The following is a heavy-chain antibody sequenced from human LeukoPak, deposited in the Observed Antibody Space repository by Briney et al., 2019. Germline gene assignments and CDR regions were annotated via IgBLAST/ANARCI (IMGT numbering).Heavy chain of an antibody. CDR2: VTGSGGDT. Sequence: GGSLRLSCAASGFTFSNYAMSWVRHTPGKGLECVSVVTGSGGDTYYTGSVNGRFTISRDNSKNTLYLQMNSLRAEDTAVYYCARGTLEHCSGASCYPLDSWGQGTLVTVSS. CDR3: ARGTLEHCSGASCYPLDS. D-gene: IGHD2-15*01. J-gene: IGHJ5*01. V-gene: IGHV3-23*01. CDR1: GFTFSNYA.